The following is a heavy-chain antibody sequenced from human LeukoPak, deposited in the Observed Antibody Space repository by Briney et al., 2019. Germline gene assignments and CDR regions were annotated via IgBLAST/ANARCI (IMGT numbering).Heavy chain of an antibody. J-gene: IGHJ3*02. CDR3: ARGTVLRYFDWLLWDAFDI. Sequence: ASVKVSCKASGGTFSSYAISWVRRAPGQGLEWMGGIIPIFGTANYAQKFQGRVTITADESTSTAYLELSSLRSEDTAVYYCARGTVLRYFDWLLWDAFDIWGQGTMVTVSS. CDR2: IIPIFGTA. D-gene: IGHD3-9*01. CDR1: GGTFSSYA. V-gene: IGHV1-69*13.